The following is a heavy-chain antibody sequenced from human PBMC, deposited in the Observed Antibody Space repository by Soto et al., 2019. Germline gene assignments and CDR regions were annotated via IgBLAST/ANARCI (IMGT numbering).Heavy chain of an antibody. Sequence: RSSVKVACKASGYTFTSYAMHWVRQAPGQRLEWMGWINAGNGNTKYSQKFQGRVTITRDTSASTAYMELSSLRSEDTAVYYCARDLGGWPDYWGQGTLVTVSS. J-gene: IGHJ4*02. CDR1: GYTFTSYA. V-gene: IGHV1-3*01. CDR2: INAGNGNT. D-gene: IGHD2-15*01. CDR3: ARDLGGWPDY.